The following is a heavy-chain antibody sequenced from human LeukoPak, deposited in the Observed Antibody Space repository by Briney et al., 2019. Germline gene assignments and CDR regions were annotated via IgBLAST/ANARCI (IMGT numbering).Heavy chain of an antibody. Sequence: SETLSLTCTVSGGSISGSSYHWGWIRQPPGKGLEWIGSIYYTGTTYYNPSLKSRVTISVDTSKNQFSLKVSSLTAADTAVYYCATTYDYNSGGYDYWGQGTLVTVSS. D-gene: IGHD6-19*01. CDR3: ATTYDYNSGGYDY. CDR2: IYYTGTT. CDR1: GGSISGSSYH. V-gene: IGHV4-39*01. J-gene: IGHJ4*02.